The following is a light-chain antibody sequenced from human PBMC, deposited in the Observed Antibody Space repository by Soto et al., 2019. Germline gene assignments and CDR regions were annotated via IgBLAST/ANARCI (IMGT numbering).Light chain of an antibody. CDR3: QQYNSYSFT. CDR1: QSISSW. Sequence: DIQMTQSPSTLSASVGDRVTITCRASQSISSWLAWYQQKPGKAPKLLIYDASSLDSGGPSRFSGSGSGTEFTLTISSLQPDDFATYYCQQYNSYSFTFGPGTKVDIK. CDR2: DAS. V-gene: IGKV1-5*01. J-gene: IGKJ3*01.